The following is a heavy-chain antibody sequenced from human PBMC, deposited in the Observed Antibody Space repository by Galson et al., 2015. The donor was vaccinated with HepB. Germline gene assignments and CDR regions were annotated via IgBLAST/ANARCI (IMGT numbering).Heavy chain of an antibody. CDR2: IYYSGST. CDR3: ARRGQWLGHYYFDY. CDR1: GGSISSSSYY. J-gene: IGHJ4*02. D-gene: IGHD6-19*01. V-gene: IGHV4-39*01. Sequence: SETLSLTCTVSGGSISSSSYYWGWIRQPPGKGLERIGSIYYSGSTHYNPSLKSRVTISVDTSKNQFSLKLSSVTAADTAVYYCARRGQWLGHYYFDYWGQGTLVTVSS.